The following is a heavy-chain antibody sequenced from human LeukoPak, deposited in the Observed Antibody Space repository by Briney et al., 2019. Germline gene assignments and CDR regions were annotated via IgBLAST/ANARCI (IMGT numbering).Heavy chain of an antibody. CDR2: INPKNGGI. Sequence: GASVKVSCKASGYTFTGFYMHWVRQAPGQGLELMGWINPKNGGINYAQKFQGRVTMTRDTSISTAYMELSRLRSDDTAVYYCAREAYLTANWFDPWGQGTLVTVSS. D-gene: IGHD2-21*02. V-gene: IGHV1-2*02. CDR3: AREAYLTANWFDP. J-gene: IGHJ5*02. CDR1: GYTFTGFY.